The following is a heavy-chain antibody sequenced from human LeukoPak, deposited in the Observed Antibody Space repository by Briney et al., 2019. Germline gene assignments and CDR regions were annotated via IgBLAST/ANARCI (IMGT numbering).Heavy chain of an antibody. J-gene: IGHJ4*02. Sequence: GGSLRLTCAASGFTLSSYAMSWVRQAPGKGLEWVSAISDSGNTYHADAVKGWCTISRDSSKTTLFLQMNRLSPEDAAVYYCAKAPVTTCRGAYCYPFDYWGQGTLVTVSS. CDR1: GFTLSSYA. D-gene: IGHD2-21*01. V-gene: IGHV3-23*01. CDR2: ISDSGNT. CDR3: AKAPVTTCRGAYCYPFDY.